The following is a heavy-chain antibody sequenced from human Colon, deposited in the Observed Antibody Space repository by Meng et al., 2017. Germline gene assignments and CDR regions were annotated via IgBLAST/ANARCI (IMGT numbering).Heavy chain of an antibody. J-gene: IGHJ5*02. Sequence: VALKESGPALVKPSQTLSLTCPVSGDSISSGNHYWSWSRQHPGKGLEWIGYFYFSGNTYYNPSLKSRVTISVDTSKNQFSLNLRSVTAADTAVYYCARYYYDSSGVTYFDPWGQGTLVTVSS. V-gene: IGHV4-31*03. D-gene: IGHD3-22*01. CDR3: ARYYYDSSGVTYFDP. CDR2: FYFSGNT. CDR1: GDSISSGNHY.